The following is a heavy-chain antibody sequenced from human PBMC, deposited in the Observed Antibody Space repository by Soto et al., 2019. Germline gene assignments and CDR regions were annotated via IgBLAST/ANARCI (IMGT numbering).Heavy chain of an antibody. CDR2: IKQDGSEK. V-gene: IGHV3-7*01. Sequence: PGGSLRLSDAASGLTFSSYCMSWVRQAPGKGLEWVANIKQDGSEKYYVDSVKGRFTISRDNAKNSLYLQMNSLRAEDTAVYYCARGLGGSNWFDPWGQGTLVTVSS. CDR1: GLTFSSYC. J-gene: IGHJ5*02. D-gene: IGHD3-10*01. CDR3: ARGLGGSNWFDP.